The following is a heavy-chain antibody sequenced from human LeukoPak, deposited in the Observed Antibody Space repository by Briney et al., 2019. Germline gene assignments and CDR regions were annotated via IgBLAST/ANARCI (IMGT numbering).Heavy chain of an antibody. J-gene: IGHJ5*02. V-gene: IGHV3-30*02. CDR1: GFTSSSFG. CDR2: IRNDGSNK. D-gene: IGHD6-13*01. CDR3: PTAVYPFNIAAAGNYNWFDP. Sequence: PGRSLRLSCALSGFTSSSFGMHWVRHAPGNGLEWVAFIRNDGSNKYYADSVKGRSTISRDNSKNTLYSKLTSLRAEDTDLKSRPTAVYPFNIAAAGNYNWFDPWGQGTLVTVSS.